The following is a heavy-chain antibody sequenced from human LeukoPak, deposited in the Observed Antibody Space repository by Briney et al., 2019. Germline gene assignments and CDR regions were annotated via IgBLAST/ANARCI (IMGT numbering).Heavy chain of an antibody. CDR2: ISGSGGST. Sequence: GGSLRLSCSAYGFTFSSYARSWVRQAPGKGLEWVSAISGSGGSTYYADSVSGRFTSSIDKCKITRDVQMNSLRDEDTDVYHCAQAMDSGYYSPKSYYYYSMDVWGQEPTVPVSS. D-gene: IGHD3-22*01. V-gene: IGHV3-23*01. CDR1: GFTFSSYA. CDR3: AQAMDSGYYSPKSYYYYSMDV. J-gene: IGHJ6*02.